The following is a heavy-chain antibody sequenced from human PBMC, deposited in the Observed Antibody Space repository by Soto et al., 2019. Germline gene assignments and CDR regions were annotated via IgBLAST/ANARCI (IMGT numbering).Heavy chain of an antibody. CDR1: GFTFSIYS. V-gene: IGHV3-21*01. J-gene: IGHJ4*02. CDR3: ARSPGRDGYNNFDY. CDR2: ISSSSSYI. D-gene: IGHD1-1*01. Sequence: LRLSCAASGFTFSIYSMNWVRQAPGKGLEWVSSISSSSSYIYYADSVKGRFTISRDNAKNSLYLQMNTLRAEDTAVYYCARSPGRDGYNNFDYWGQGTLVTVSS.